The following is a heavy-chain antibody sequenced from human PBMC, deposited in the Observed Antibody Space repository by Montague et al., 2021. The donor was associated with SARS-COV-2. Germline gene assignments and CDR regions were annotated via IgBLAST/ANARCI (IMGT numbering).Heavy chain of an antibody. CDR2: IYNSGST. V-gene: IGHV4-59*01. D-gene: IGHD3-3*01. CDR1: GGSISSYY. Sequence: SETLSLTCTVSGGSISSYYWSWIRQPPGKGLEWIGYIYNSGSTNYNPSLKSRVPISVDTSKNQSSLKLSSVTAADTAVYYCARAPVAHITIFGVVTSFDYWGQGTLVTVAS. J-gene: IGHJ4*02. CDR3: ARAPVAHITIFGVVTSFDY.